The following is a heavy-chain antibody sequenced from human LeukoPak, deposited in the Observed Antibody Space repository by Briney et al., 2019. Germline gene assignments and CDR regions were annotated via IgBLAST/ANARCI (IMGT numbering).Heavy chain of an antibody. CDR3: ARVVTIFGVVIGRFDP. Sequence: SETLSLTCTVSGGSISSSSYYWGWIRQPPGKGLEWIGSIYYSGSTYYNPSLKSRVTISVDTSKNQFSLKLSSVTAADTAVYYCARVVTIFGVVIGRFDPWGQGTLVTVSS. CDR1: GGSISSSSYY. V-gene: IGHV4-39*07. J-gene: IGHJ5*02. D-gene: IGHD3-3*01. CDR2: IYYSGST.